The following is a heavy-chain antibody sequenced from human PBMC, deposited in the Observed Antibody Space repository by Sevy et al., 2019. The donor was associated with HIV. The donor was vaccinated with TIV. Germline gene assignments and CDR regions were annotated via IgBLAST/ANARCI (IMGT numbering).Heavy chain of an antibody. D-gene: IGHD3-10*01. CDR2: INQDGSQK. Sequence: GGSLRLSCAASGFTFSSYWMSWVRQAPGKGLEWVAYINQDGSQKSYVDSVKGRFTISRDNSKNTMYLQMSSLRPEDTAVYYCVKYRGLTQDFDYWGQGTLVTVSS. J-gene: IGHJ4*02. V-gene: IGHV3-7*02. CDR3: VKYRGLTQDFDY. CDR1: GFTFSSYW.